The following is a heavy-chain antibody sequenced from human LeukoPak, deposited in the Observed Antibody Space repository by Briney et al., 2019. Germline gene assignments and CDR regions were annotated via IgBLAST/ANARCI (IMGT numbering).Heavy chain of an antibody. D-gene: IGHD1-26*01. CDR3: ARLCIVGTKSAFDI. J-gene: IGHJ3*02. CDR2: ISRSGGHT. Sequence: GGSLRLSCAASGFTFSSYAIHWVRQAPGKGLEYVSAISRSGGHTYYANSVEGRFTISRDNSKNTLYLQMNSLRAEDTAVYYCARLCIVGTKSAFDIWGQGTMVTVSS. CDR1: GFTFSSYA. V-gene: IGHV3-64*01.